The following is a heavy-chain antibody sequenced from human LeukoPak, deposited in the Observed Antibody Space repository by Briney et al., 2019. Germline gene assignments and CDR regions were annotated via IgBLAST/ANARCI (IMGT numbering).Heavy chain of an antibody. V-gene: IGHV4-39*01. CDR1: GGSISSSSSH. J-gene: IGHJ5*02. CDR2: IYYTGNT. CDR3: ARQQSSGLDP. D-gene: IGHD6-19*01. Sequence: SETLSLTCTVSGGSISSSSSHWGWIRQPPGKGLEWIGIIYYTGNTYYNPSLKSRVTISLDTSKSQFSLRLSSVTATDTAVYYCARQQSSGLDPWGQGTLVTVSS.